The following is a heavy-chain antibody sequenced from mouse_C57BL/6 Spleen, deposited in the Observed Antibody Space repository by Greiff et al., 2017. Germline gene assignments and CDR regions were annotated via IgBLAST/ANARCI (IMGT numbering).Heavy chain of an antibody. CDR3: ARGAITTVVAHYFDY. V-gene: IGHV1-7*01. J-gene: IGHJ2*01. CDR1: GYTFTSYW. D-gene: IGHD1-1*01. CDR2: ITPSSGYT. Sequence: VQLQQSGAELAKPGASVKLSCKASGYTFTSYWMHWVKQRPGQGLEWIGYITPSSGYTKFNQKFKDKATLTADKSSGTAYMQLSSLTYEDSAVYYCARGAITTVVAHYFDYWGQGTTLTVSS.